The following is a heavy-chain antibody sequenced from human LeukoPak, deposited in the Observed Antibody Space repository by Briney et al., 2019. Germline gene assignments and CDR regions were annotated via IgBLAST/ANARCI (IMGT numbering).Heavy chain of an antibody. Sequence: GGSLRLFCAASGFTFSSYWMHWVRQAPGRGRVWVSRINSDGSTTTYADSVKGRFTISRDNAKNTLYLQMNSLRAEDTAVYYCVRNLDFWGDSEDYWGQGTLVTVSS. CDR3: VRNLDFWGDSEDY. CDR2: INSDGSTT. CDR1: GFTFSSYW. V-gene: IGHV3-74*01. D-gene: IGHD3-3*01. J-gene: IGHJ4*02.